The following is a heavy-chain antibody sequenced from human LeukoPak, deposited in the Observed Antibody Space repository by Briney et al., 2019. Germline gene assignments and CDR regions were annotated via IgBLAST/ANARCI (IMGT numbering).Heavy chain of an antibody. CDR1: GFTFRSYG. D-gene: IGHD3-10*01. V-gene: IGHV3-33*01. J-gene: IGHJ4*02. CDR3: ARDSDGSGSYSHLSY. CDR2: IWYDGSNK. Sequence: PGGSPRLSCAASGFTFRSYGMHWVRQAPGKGLEWVAVIWYDGSNKYYAESVKGRFTISRDNSKNTLYLQMNSLRAEDTAVYYCARDSDGSGSYSHLSYWGQGTLVTVSS.